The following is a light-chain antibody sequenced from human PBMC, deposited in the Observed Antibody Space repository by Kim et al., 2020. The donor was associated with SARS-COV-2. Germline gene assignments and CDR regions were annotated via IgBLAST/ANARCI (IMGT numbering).Light chain of an antibody. CDR1: QSVSSH. V-gene: IGKV3-15*01. CDR2: AAS. CDR3: LQYYNWPPLT. J-gene: IGKJ4*01. Sequence: SQGERATLSCRASQSVSSHLAWYQQKPGQAPRLLISAASTRATGVPVRFSGSGSGTEFTLTISSLQSEDFAVYYCLQYYNWPPLTFGGGTKVDIK.